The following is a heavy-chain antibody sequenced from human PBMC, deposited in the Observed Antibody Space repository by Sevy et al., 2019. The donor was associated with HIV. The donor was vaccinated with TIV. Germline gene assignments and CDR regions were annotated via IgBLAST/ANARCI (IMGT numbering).Heavy chain of an antibody. J-gene: IGHJ4*02. Sequence: GGSLRLSCAASGFNFNKYGMRWVRQAPGKGLEYVDSIKGDGSEKDYMDSVKGRFTISRDNAENSVYLQMNSLRAEDTAVYHCVRAGAFGTYDSWGQGTLVTVSS. CDR2: IKGDGSEK. D-gene: IGHD3-10*01. V-gene: IGHV3-7*01. CDR1: GFNFNKYG. CDR3: VRAGAFGTYDS.